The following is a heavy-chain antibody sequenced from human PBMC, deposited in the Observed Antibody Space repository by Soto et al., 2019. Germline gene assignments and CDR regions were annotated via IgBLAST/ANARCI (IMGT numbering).Heavy chain of an antibody. Sequence: ASVKVSCKASGYTFTGYYMHWVRQAPGQGLEWMGWINPNSGGTNYAQKFQGWVTMTRDTPISTAYMELSRLRSDDTAVYYCARDSGTDAFDIWGQGTMVTVSS. CDR2: INPNSGGT. V-gene: IGHV1-2*04. J-gene: IGHJ3*02. CDR1: GYTFTGYY. D-gene: IGHD3-10*01. CDR3: ARDSGTDAFDI.